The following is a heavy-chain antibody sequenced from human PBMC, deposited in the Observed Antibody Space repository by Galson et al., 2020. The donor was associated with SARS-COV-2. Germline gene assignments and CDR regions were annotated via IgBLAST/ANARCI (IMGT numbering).Heavy chain of an antibody. V-gene: IGHV4-30-2*01. CDR1: GGSVSGGAFS. CDR3: ARGQQTELLTPFDF. CDR2: IYDSANT. D-gene: IGHD1-26*01. J-gene: IGHJ4*02. Sequence: PLETLSLTCAVSGGSVSGGAFSWSWFRQPPGKGLEWIGYIYDSANTYYSPSLKSRVSISVDRSKNQFSLNLSSVTAADTAVYYCARGQQTELLTPFDFWGQGRLVTVSS.